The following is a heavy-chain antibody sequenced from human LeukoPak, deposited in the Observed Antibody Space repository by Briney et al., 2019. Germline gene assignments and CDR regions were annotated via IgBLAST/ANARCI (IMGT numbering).Heavy chain of an antibody. CDR2: ISGSGGST. CDR3: AKDRGDGDYFDY. J-gene: IGHJ4*02. V-gene: IGHV3-23*01. CDR1: GCTFSSYA. Sequence: PGGSLRLSCAASGCTFSSYAMSWVRQAPGKGLEWVSAISGSGGSTYYADSVKGRFTISRDNSKNTLYLQMNSLRAEDTAVYYCAKDRGDGDYFDYWGQGTLVTVSS. D-gene: IGHD5-24*01.